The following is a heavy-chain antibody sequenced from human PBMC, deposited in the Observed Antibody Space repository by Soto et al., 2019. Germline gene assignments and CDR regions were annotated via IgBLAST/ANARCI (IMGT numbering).Heavy chain of an antibody. V-gene: IGHV1-8*01. CDR1: GYTFTSYD. CDR3: SREMSYWFDP. CDR2: MNPNSGNT. Sequence: QVQLVQSGAEVKKPGASVKVSCKASGYTFTSYDINWVRQATGQGLEWMGWMNPNSGNTGYAQKFQGRITKTTNTPKSTAYRELSSLSSEDTAVYYCSREMSYWFDPWGQGTLVTVS. J-gene: IGHJ5*02.